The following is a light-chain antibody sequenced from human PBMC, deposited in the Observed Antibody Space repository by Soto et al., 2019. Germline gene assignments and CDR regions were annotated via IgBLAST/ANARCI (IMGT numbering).Light chain of an antibody. J-gene: IGKJ1*01. V-gene: IGKV3D-15*01. CDR3: QKYNNWPRT. CDR1: QSVSSSY. CDR2: GAS. Sequence: EIVLTQSPATLSLSPGERATLYCRSSQSVSSSYLAWYQQKPGQAPRLLIYGASSRATGIPDRFSGSWSGTELTLTISSLQSEDFAVYYCQKYNNWPRTGGQGNKGDIK.